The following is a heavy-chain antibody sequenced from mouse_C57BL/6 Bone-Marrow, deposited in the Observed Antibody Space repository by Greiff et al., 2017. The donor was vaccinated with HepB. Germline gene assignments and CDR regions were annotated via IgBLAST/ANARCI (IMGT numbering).Heavy chain of an antibody. CDR1: GFTFSSYT. D-gene: IGHD2-1*01. CDR2: ISGGGGNT. CDR3: ARHLYYGNSTPLAY. Sequence: DVKLVESGGGLVKPGGSLKLSCAASGFTFSSYTMSWVRQTPEKRLEWVATISGGGGNTYYPDSVKGRFTISRDNAKNTLYLQMSSLRSEDTALYYCARHLYYGNSTPLAYWGQGTLVTVSA. V-gene: IGHV5-9*01. J-gene: IGHJ3*01.